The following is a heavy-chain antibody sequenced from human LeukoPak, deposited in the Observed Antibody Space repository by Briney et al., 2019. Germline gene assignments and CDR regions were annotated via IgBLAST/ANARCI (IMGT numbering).Heavy chain of an antibody. CDR1: GFTFSSYW. D-gene: IGHD6-19*01. CDR3: ARRRAVAGPGYYYYYGMDV. J-gene: IGHJ6*02. Sequence: PGGSLRLSCAASGFTFSSYWMSWVRQAPGKGLEWVANIKQDGSEKYYVDSVKGRFTISRDNAKNSLYLQMNSLRAEDTAVYYCARRRAVAGPGYYYYYGMDVWGQGTTVTVSS. V-gene: IGHV3-7*01. CDR2: IKQDGSEK.